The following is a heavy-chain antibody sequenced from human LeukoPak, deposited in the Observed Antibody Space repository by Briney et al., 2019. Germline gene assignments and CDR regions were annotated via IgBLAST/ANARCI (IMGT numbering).Heavy chain of an antibody. CDR1: GGSISSGGYY. V-gene: IGHV4-31*03. J-gene: IGHJ4*02. CDR3: ARGPDTAMATAHFDY. D-gene: IGHD5-18*01. Sequence: SQTLSLTCTVSGGSISSGGYYWSWIRQHPGKGLEWIGYIYYSGSTYYNPSLKSRVTISVDTSKNQFSLKLSSVTAADMAVYYCARGPDTAMATAHFDYWGQGTLVTVSS. CDR2: IYYSGST.